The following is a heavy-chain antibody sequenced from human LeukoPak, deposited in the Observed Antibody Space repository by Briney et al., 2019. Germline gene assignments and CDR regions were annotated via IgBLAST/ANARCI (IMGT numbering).Heavy chain of an antibody. CDR1: AASISSSDSH. CDR2: ISYSGST. CDR3: ARHWSLRAYGLDV. J-gene: IGHJ6*02. D-gene: IGHD3-3*01. Sequence: SETLSLTCNVFAASISSSDSHWAWIRQPPGTGLEWIGTISYSGSTYYRPSLRSRVTIDVDTSKKQFSLKLTSVTAADTAVYYCARHWSLRAYGLDVWGQGTTVTVSS. V-gene: IGHV4-39*01.